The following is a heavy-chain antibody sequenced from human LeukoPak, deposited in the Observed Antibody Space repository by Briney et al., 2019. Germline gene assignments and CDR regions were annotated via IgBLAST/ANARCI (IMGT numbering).Heavy chain of an antibody. CDR3: ARNYYDTLTGYGSDYYYGMDV. CDR1: GYTFTSYG. J-gene: IGHJ6*02. CDR2: ISAYNGNT. V-gene: IGHV1-18*01. Sequence: ASVKVSCKASGYTFTSYGISWVRQAPGQGLEWMGWISAYNGNTNYAQKLQGRVTMTTDTSTSTAYMELRSLRSDDAAVYYCARNYYDTLTGYGSDYYYGMDVWGQGTMVTVSS. D-gene: IGHD3-9*01.